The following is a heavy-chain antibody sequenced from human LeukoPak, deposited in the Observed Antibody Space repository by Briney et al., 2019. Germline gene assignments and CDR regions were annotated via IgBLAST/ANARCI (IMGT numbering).Heavy chain of an antibody. J-gene: IGHJ4*02. CDR2: ISSSSGTI. Sequence: GGSLRLSCAASGFIFSNYNMNWVRQTPGKGLEWLSYISSSSGTIYYADSVKGRFTISGDNAKNSLYLQMNSPRAEDTAVYYCARALGYSYGYAVDYWGQETLVTVSS. CDR3: ARALGYSYGYAVDY. V-gene: IGHV3-48*01. D-gene: IGHD5-18*01. CDR1: GFIFSNYN.